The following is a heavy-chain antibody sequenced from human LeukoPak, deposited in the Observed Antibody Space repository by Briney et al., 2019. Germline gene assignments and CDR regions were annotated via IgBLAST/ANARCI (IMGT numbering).Heavy chain of an antibody. J-gene: IGHJ4*02. CDR2: IYYSGST. CDR1: GGSISSSSYY. CDR3: AREYPYALFDY. V-gene: IGHV4-31*03. D-gene: IGHD2-2*01. Sequence: SETLSLTCTVSGGSISSSSYYWDWIRQHPGKGLEWIGYIYYSGSTYYNPSLKSRVTISVDTSKNQFSLKLSSVTAADTAVYYCAREYPYALFDYWGQGTLVTVSS.